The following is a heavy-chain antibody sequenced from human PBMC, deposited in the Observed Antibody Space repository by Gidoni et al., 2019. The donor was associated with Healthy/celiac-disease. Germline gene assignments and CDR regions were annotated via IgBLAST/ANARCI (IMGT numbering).Heavy chain of an antibody. J-gene: IGHJ3*02. Sequence: EVQLVESGGGLVKPGGSLRLSCAASGFPFSSYSMNWVRQAPGKGLEWVSSISSSSSYIYYADSVKGRFTISRDNAKNSLYLQMNSLRAEDTAVYYCASSSVGGSLTWGDAFDIWGQGTMVTVSS. D-gene: IGHD1-26*01. V-gene: IGHV3-21*01. CDR1: GFPFSSYS. CDR2: ISSSSSYI. CDR3: ASSSVGGSLTWGDAFDI.